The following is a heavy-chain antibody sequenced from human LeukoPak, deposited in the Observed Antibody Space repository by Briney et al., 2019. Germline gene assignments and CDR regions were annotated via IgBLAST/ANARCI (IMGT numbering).Heavy chain of an antibody. CDR3: ARDGGHCSGGSCYYDYYYYYYMDV. D-gene: IGHD2-15*01. CDR2: ISSSRSYV. J-gene: IGHJ6*03. Sequence: GGSLRLSCAASGFTFSSYSMNWVRQAPGKGLEWVSPISSSRSYVYYADSVKGRFTISRDNAENSLFLQMNSLRAEDTAVYYCARDGGHCSGGSCYYDYYYYYYMDVWGKGTTVTVSS. CDR1: GFTFSSYS. V-gene: IGHV3-21*01.